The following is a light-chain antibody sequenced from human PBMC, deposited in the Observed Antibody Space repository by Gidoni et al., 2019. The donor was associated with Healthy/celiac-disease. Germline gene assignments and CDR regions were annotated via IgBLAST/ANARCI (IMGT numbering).Light chain of an antibody. CDR1: QSVSSSY. J-gene: IGKJ1*01. Sequence: IVLTQSPGTLSLSPGERANLSCRASQSVSSSYLAWYQQKPGQAPRLLIYGASSRATGIPERFSGSGSGTDFTLTISRLEPEDFAVYYCQQYGSSPWTFGQGTKVEIK. CDR2: GAS. V-gene: IGKV3-20*01. CDR3: QQYGSSPWT.